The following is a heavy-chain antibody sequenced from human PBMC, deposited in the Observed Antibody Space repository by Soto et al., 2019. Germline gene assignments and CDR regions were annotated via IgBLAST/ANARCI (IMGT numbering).Heavy chain of an antibody. J-gene: IGHJ6*02. CDR3: AREGGLRYFDWLLTYYYYYGMDV. V-gene: IGHV3-64*01. CDR1: GFTLSGYA. CDR2: ISSNGVGT. Sequence: PGGSLRLSCAASGFTLSGYAMDWVRQAPGKGLEYVSGISSNGVGTYYANSVQGRFTISRDNSKNTVYPQMGSLRPEDMAVYYCAREGGLRYFDWLLTYYYYYGMDVWGQGTTVTVSS. D-gene: IGHD3-9*01.